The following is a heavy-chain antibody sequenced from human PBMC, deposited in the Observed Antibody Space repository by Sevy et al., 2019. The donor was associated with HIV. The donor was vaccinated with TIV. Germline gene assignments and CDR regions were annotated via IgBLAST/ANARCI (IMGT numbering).Heavy chain of an antibody. Sequence: GGSLRLSCIGSGFSFSYYGIHWVRQAPGKGLDWVALISHDGINEYYADSVKGRFTISRENSKNTVYLEMNSMRNEDTTIYFCANAYSGSYSHSYLYALDVWGQRTTVTVSS. CDR2: ISHDGINE. J-gene: IGHJ6*02. CDR3: ANAYSGSYSHSYLYALDV. D-gene: IGHD1-26*01. V-gene: IGHV3-30*18. CDR1: GFSFSYYG.